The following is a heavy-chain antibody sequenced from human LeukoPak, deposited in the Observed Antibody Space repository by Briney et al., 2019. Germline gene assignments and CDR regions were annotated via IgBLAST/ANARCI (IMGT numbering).Heavy chain of an antibody. D-gene: IGHD5-24*01. CDR3: ARDRSVEMATIRDAFDI. Sequence: GGSLRLSCAASGFTFSSYGMHWIRQAPGKGLEWVSYISSSGSTIYYADSVKGRFTISRDNAKNSLYLQMNSLRAEDTAVYYCARDRSVEMATIRDAFDIWGQGTMVTVSS. V-gene: IGHV3-48*04. CDR1: GFTFSSYG. J-gene: IGHJ3*02. CDR2: ISSSGSTI.